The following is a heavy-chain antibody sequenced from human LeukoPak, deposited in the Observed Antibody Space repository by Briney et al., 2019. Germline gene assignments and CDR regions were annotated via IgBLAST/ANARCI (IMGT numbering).Heavy chain of an antibody. J-gene: IGHJ4*02. CDR1: GASISSSSYY. Sequence: PSETLSLTCTVSGASISSSSYYWGWIRQPPGKRPQWIGSVHESGSSYYNPSLKSRVTISLDTSQNQFSLTLTSVTAADSATYYCVRGEVGDFDSWGQGSLVTVSS. CDR3: VRGEVGDFDS. V-gene: IGHV4-39*07. D-gene: IGHD1-26*01. CDR2: VHESGSS.